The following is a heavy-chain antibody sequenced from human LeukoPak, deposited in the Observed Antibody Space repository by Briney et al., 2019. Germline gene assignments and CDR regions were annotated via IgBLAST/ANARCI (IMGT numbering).Heavy chain of an antibody. Sequence: ASVNVSCKASGYTFTSYDINWVRQATGQGLEWMGWMNPNSGNTGYAQKFQGRVTITRNTSISTAYMELSSLRSEDTAVYYCARGQKGTMVRGVRYYYMDVWGKGTTVTVSS. D-gene: IGHD3-10*01. J-gene: IGHJ6*03. CDR3: ARGQKGTMVRGVRYYYMDV. V-gene: IGHV1-8*03. CDR2: MNPNSGNT. CDR1: GYTFTSYD.